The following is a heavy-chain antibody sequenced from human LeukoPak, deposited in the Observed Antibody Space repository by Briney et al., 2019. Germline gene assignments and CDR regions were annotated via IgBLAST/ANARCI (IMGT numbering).Heavy chain of an antibody. CDR3: ARHAGFGSGYYHDAFDI. J-gene: IGHJ3*02. D-gene: IGHD3-22*01. CDR1: GDSINDYY. V-gene: IGHV4-59*08. Sequence: SETLSLTCTVSGDSINDYYWSWVRQPPGNRLEWIGWIYYSGSTMYSPSLESRVTISLDTSRTQFSLDLNSVTAADTAVYYCARHAGFGSGYYHDAFDIWGQGSMVIVSS. CDR2: IYYSGST.